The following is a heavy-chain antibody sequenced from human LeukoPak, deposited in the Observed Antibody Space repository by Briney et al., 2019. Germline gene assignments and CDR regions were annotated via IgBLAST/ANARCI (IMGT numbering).Heavy chain of an antibody. J-gene: IGHJ4*02. Sequence: GGSLRLSCGASGFTFSSYWMHWVRQAPGKGLVWVSRINSDGSSTSYADSVKGRFTISRDNAKNTLYLQMNSLRAEDTAVYYCAKGYGYSYAYTLYWGQGTLVTVSS. CDR1: GFTFSSYW. V-gene: IGHV3-74*01. CDR2: INSDGSST. D-gene: IGHD5-18*01. CDR3: AKGYGYSYAYTLY.